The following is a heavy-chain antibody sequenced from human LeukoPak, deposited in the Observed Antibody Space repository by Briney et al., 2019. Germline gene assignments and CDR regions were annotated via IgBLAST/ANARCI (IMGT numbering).Heavy chain of an antibody. CDR3: ARDTYSSGWKAGDFDY. Sequence: SQTLSLTCAISGDSVSSNSAAWNWIRQSPSRGLEWLGRTYYRSKWYNDYAVSVKSRITINPDTSKNQFSLQLNSVTPEDTAVYYCARDTYSSGWKAGDFDYWGQGTLVTVSS. J-gene: IGHJ4*02. CDR2: TYYRSKWYN. CDR1: GDSVSSNSAA. V-gene: IGHV6-1*01. D-gene: IGHD6-19*01.